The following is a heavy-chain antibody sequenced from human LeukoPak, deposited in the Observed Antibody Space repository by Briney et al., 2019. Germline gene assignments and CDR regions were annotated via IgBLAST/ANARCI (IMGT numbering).Heavy chain of an antibody. Sequence: GGSLRLSCAASGFTFSSYAMSWVRQAPGKGLEWVSAVSGSGGSTYYADSVKGRFTISRDNSKNTLYLQMNSLRAEDTAVYYCAKGPYYYGSGSYTDYWGQGTLVTVSS. V-gene: IGHV3-23*01. CDR2: VSGSGGST. J-gene: IGHJ4*02. CDR1: GFTFSSYA. D-gene: IGHD3-10*01. CDR3: AKGPYYYGSGSYTDY.